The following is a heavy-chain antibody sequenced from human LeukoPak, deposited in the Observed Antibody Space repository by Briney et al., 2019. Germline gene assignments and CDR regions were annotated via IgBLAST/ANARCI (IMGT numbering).Heavy chain of an antibody. J-gene: IGHJ4*02. D-gene: IGHD5-24*01. CDR3: AFRLRRDGYNAPPY. V-gene: IGHV1-69*05. CDR2: IIPIFGTA. Sequence: SVKVSCKASGGTFSSYAISWVRQAPGQGLEWMGGIIPIFGTANYAQKFQGRVTITTDESTSTAYMELSSLRSEDTAVYYCAFRLRRDGYNAPPYWDQGTLVTVSS. CDR1: GGTFSSYA.